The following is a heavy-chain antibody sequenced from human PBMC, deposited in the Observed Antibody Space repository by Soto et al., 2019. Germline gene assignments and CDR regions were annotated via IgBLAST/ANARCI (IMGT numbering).Heavy chain of an antibody. J-gene: IGHJ4*02. V-gene: IGHV1-69*09. CDR3: AREAGYSYGYVFDY. D-gene: IGHD5-18*01. CDR2: IIPVLGVG. Sequence: QAQLVQSGAEVKKPGASVKVSCTASGGTFGNHAISWVRQVPGQGLEWMGGIIPVLGVGDNAQKFQGRVTITADTSTNTAYMELSSLRSEDTAHYYCAREAGYSYGYVFDYWGQGTLVIVYS. CDR1: GGTFGNHA.